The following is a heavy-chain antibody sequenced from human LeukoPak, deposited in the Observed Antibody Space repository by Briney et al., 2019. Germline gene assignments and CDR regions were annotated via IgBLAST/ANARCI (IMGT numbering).Heavy chain of an antibody. CDR1: GFTFSSYG. CDR3: AKDPHGYSTHFDY. V-gene: IGHV3-30*18. Sequence: GGSLRLSCAASGFTFSSYGMHWVRQAPGKGLEWVAVISYDGSNKYCADSVKGRFTISRDNSKNTLYLQMNSLRAEDTAVYYCAKDPHGYSTHFDYWGQGTLVTVSS. D-gene: IGHD3-22*01. J-gene: IGHJ4*02. CDR2: ISYDGSNK.